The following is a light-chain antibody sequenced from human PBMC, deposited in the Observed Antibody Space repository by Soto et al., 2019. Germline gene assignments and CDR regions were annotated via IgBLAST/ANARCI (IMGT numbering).Light chain of an antibody. CDR3: AAWDGSLNGYV. V-gene: IGLV1-44*01. J-gene: IGLJ1*01. CDR1: SSKIGSNT. CDR2: SNN. Sequence: QSLLNEPPSSSGTPGQRVTISCSGSSSKIGSNTVNWYQQLPGTAPKLLIYSNNQRPSGVPDRFSGSKSGTSASLAISGLQSEDEADYCCAAWDGSLNGYVFGTGTKVTVL.